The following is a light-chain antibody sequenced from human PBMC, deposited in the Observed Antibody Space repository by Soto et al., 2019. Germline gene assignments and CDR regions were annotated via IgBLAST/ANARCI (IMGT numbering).Light chain of an antibody. CDR2: AAS. V-gene: IGKV1-39*01. CDR1: QSISNH. Sequence: DIQMTQSPSSLSASVRDRITITCRASQSISNHLNWYQQKPGKAPKLLIYAASSLQSGVPSRFSGSGSGTDFTLTISSLQPEDFATYYCQQSYSTPLTFGGGTKVDIK. J-gene: IGKJ4*01. CDR3: QQSYSTPLT.